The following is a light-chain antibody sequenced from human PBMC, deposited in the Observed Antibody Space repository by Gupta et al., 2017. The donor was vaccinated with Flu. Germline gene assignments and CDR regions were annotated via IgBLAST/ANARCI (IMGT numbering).Light chain of an antibody. V-gene: IGKV3-11*01. Sequence: EIVLTQSPATLSLSPGEKATLSCRDSQSISSFLAWYQQKPGQAPRLLIYEESNRATGIRARVSGSEYGTDFTRTLRRLEAEDCEGEDGQQRTWTFGQGTKVEIK. CDR2: EES. J-gene: IGKJ1*01. CDR3: QQRTWT. CDR1: QSISSF.